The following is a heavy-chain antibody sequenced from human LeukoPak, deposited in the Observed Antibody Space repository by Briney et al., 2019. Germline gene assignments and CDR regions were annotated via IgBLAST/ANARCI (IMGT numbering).Heavy chain of an antibody. CDR3: ARVSAGLDCSGGSCYSGLAY. CDR1: GGSISSGDYY. CDR2: IYYSGST. J-gene: IGHJ4*02. V-gene: IGHV4-30-4*01. Sequence: SETLSLTCTVSGGSISSGDYYWSWIRQPPGKGLEWIGYIYYSGSTYYNPSLKSRVTISVDTSKNQFSLKLSSVTAADTAVYYCARVSAGLDCSGGSCYSGLAYWGQVTLVTVSS. D-gene: IGHD2-15*01.